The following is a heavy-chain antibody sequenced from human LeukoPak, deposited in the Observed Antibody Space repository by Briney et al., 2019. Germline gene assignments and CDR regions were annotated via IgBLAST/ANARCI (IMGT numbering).Heavy chain of an antibody. J-gene: IGHJ5*02. Sequence: ASVKVSCKASGYTFTSYEINWVRQATGQGLEWMGWMNPNSGNTGYAQKFQGRVTMTRNTSISTAYMELSSLRSEDTAVYYCASSQGYCSSTSCGFWFDPWGQGTLVTVSS. CDR1: GYTFTSYE. CDR3: ASSQGYCSSTSCGFWFDP. CDR2: MNPNSGNT. D-gene: IGHD2-2*01. V-gene: IGHV1-8*01.